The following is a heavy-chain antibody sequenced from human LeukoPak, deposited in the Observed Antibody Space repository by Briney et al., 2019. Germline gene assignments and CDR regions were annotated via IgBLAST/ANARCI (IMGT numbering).Heavy chain of an antibody. Sequence: GGSLRLSCAASGFTFSSYCMHWVRQAPGKGLEWVAVISYDGSNKYYADSVKGRFTISRDNSKNTLYLQMNSLRAEDTAVYYCAKGGTMVRGVDRFDYWGQGTLVTVSS. D-gene: IGHD3-10*01. V-gene: IGHV3-30*18. CDR2: ISYDGSNK. CDR3: AKGGTMVRGVDRFDY. CDR1: GFTFSSYC. J-gene: IGHJ4*02.